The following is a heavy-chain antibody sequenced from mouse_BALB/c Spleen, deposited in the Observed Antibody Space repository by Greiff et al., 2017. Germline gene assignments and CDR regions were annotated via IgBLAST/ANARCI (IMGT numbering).Heavy chain of an antibody. J-gene: IGHJ2*01. CDR1: GISITTGNYR. Sequence: EVKVVESGPGLVKPSQTVSLTCTVTGISITTGNYRWSWIRQFPGNKLEWIGYIYYSGTITYNPSLTSRTTITRDTSKNQFFLEMNSLTAEDTATYYCARGGIYYDYDEGFDYWGQGTTLTVSS. D-gene: IGHD2-4*01. CDR2: IYYSGTI. V-gene: IGHV3-5*02. CDR3: ARGGIYYDYDEGFDY.